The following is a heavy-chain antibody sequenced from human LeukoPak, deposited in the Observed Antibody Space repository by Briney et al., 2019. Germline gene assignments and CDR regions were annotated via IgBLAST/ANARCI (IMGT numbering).Heavy chain of an antibody. CDR2: INPSGGST. Sequence: ASVKVSCKASGYTFTSYYMHWVRQAPGQGLEWMGIINPSGGSTSYAQKFQGRVTMTRDTSTSTVYMELSSLRSEDTAVYYCARGGFDYDFWSGYHDYWGQGTLVTVSS. CDR3: ARGGFDYDFWSGYHDY. V-gene: IGHV1-46*01. CDR1: GYTFTSYY. J-gene: IGHJ4*02. D-gene: IGHD3-3*01.